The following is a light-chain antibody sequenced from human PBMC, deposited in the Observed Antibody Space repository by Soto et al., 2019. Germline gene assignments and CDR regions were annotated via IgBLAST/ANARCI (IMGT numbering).Light chain of an antibody. Sequence: DIQMTQSPASVSASVGDRVTITCRASQGIGSWLAWYQQKPGKAPKLLIYASSSLQSGVPSRFGGRGAGAGVSLPISSLQPEDFATYYCQQADSFPLTFGGGTKGEI. CDR3: QQADSFPLT. V-gene: IGKV1D-12*01. CDR1: QGIGSW. CDR2: ASS. J-gene: IGKJ4*02.